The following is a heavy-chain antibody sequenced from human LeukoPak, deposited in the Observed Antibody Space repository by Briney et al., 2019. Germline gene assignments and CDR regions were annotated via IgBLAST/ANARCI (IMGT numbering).Heavy chain of an antibody. CDR2: IGAPGDDT. D-gene: IGHD1-26*01. CDR1: GFSFSSYA. Sequence: QPGGSLRLSCGASGFSFSSYAMSWFRQAPGKGLEWVSSIGAPGDDTYYADSAKGRFTISRDNSMDRLYLQMSRLRDEDTAVYYCAKDSGSYSDDYWGQGTLVIVSS. J-gene: IGHJ4*02. V-gene: IGHV3-23*01. CDR3: AKDSGSYSDDY.